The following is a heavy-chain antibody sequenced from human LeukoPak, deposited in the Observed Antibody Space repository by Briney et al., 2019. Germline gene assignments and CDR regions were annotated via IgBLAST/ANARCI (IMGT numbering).Heavy chain of an antibody. J-gene: IGHJ4*02. Sequence: GGSLRLSCAASGFTFSSYAMHWVRQAPGKGLEWVAVISYDGSNKYYADSVKGRFTISRDNAKNSLYLQMNSLRAEDTAVYYCASSLPTYWGQGTLVTVSS. CDR2: ISYDGSNK. CDR1: GFTFSSYA. CDR3: ASSLPTY. V-gene: IGHV3-30*04.